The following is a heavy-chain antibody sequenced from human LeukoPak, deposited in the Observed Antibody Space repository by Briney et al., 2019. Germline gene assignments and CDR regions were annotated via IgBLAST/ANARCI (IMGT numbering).Heavy chain of an antibody. J-gene: IGHJ4*02. Sequence: GGSLRLSCEASGFTFSSYAMIWVRQAPGKGLEWVSAITGSGGGTQYADSVKGRFTISRDNSKNTLYLQMNSLRAEDTAVYYCAKMGLGVVVAATFDYWGQGTLVTVSS. CDR2: ITGSGGGT. CDR1: GFTFSSYA. CDR3: AKMGLGVVVAATFDY. D-gene: IGHD2-15*01. V-gene: IGHV3-23*01.